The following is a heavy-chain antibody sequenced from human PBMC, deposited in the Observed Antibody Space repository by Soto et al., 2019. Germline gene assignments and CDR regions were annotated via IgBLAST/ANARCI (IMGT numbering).Heavy chain of an antibody. CDR3: ARGSVLRYFDWLSPADY. V-gene: IGHV4-31*03. J-gene: IGHJ4*02. CDR2: IYYSGST. CDR1: GGSISSGGYY. D-gene: IGHD3-9*01. Sequence: SETLSLTRTVSGGSISSGGYYWSWIRQHPGKGLEWIGYIYYSGSTYYNPSLKSRVTISVDTSKNQFSLKLSSVTAADTAVYYCARGSVLRYFDWLSPADYWGQGTLVTVSS.